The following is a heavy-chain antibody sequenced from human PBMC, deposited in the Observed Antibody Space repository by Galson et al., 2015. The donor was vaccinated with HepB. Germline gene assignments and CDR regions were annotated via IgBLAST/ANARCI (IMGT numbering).Heavy chain of an antibody. V-gene: IGHV3-11*06. CDR1: GFTFSDYY. CDR3: ARGGNSGSPPSGFDY. J-gene: IGHJ4*02. CDR2: ISSSSSYT. D-gene: IGHD1-26*01. Sequence: SLRLSCAASGFTFSDYYMSWIRQAPGKGLEWVSYISSSSSYTNYADSVKGRFTISRDNAKNSLYLQMNSLRAEDTAVYYCARGGNSGSPPSGFDYWGQGTLVTVSS.